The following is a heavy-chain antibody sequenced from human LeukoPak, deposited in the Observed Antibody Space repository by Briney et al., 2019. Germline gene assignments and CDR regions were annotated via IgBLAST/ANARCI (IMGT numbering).Heavy chain of an antibody. V-gene: IGHV3-9*01. Sequence: GGSLRLSCAASGFTFYTYPMHWVRQGPGKGLEWVSGISWNSATIGYADSVKGRFTISRYKAKNLLYLQMNSLRSEDTALYYCARDGRELGTDEPIGDPWGQGTLVSVSS. D-gene: IGHD1-26*01. CDR3: ARDGRELGTDEPIGDP. CDR2: ISWNSATI. J-gene: IGHJ5*02. CDR1: GFTFYTYP.